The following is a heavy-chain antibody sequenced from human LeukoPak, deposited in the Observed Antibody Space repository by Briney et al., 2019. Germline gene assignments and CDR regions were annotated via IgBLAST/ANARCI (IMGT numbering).Heavy chain of an antibody. D-gene: IGHD6-6*01. Sequence: GGSLRLSCAASGFTFSSYAMSWVRQAPGKGLEWVSAISGSGGSTYYADSVKGRFTISRDNSKNTVYLQMNSLRAEDTAVYYCARDPRSSSSVGGYLDYWGQGTLVTVSS. CDR3: ARDPRSSSSVGGYLDY. CDR2: ISGSGGST. V-gene: IGHV3-23*01. CDR1: GFTFSSYA. J-gene: IGHJ4*02.